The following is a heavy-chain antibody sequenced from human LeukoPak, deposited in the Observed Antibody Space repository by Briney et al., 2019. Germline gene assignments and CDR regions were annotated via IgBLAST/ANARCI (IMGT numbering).Heavy chain of an antibody. CDR3: TRDFCSRPSCFDC. V-gene: IGHV3-33*01. CDR2: IDYDGKND. D-gene: IGHD2-2*01. Sequence: PGTSLRLSRAASGFTFSSYGMHWVRQAPGKGPEWVAAIDYDGKNDYYVDSVKGRFTISRDDSKSTLYLQMDSLRVEDTAVYSCTRDFCSRPSCFDCWGQGALVTVTS. CDR1: GFTFSSYG. J-gene: IGHJ4*02.